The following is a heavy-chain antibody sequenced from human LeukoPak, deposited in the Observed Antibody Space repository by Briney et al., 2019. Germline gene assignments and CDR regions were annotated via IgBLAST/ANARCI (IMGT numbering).Heavy chain of an antibody. V-gene: IGHV4-59*11. CDR2: VHHTGVT. CDR3: VRSATIAVFRYGMDV. J-gene: IGHJ6*02. D-gene: IGHD6-19*01. Sequence: SETLSLTCSVSGGSITSLYWSWVRQPPGRGLEYVGYVHHTGVTNYNPSLRGRVTVSMDASKNQFYLKLNSVTAADTAVYYCVRSATIAVFRYGMDVWGQGTTVTVSS. CDR1: GGSITSLY.